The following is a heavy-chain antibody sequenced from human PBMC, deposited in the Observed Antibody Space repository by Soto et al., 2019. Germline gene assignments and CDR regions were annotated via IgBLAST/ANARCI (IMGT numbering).Heavy chain of an antibody. Sequence: QITLKESGPTLVKPTQTLRLTCTFSGFSLTTSGVGVGWIRQPPGEALEWLALIYWDDDKRYSPSLKSRLTIPSDTSNDHVVLTVTIMVPVDTATYYCAHLTYRYHAFDVWGQGAMVTVSS. CDR1: GFSLTTSGVG. J-gene: IGHJ3*01. D-gene: IGHD1-1*01. CDR2: IYWDDDK. CDR3: AHLTYRYHAFDV. V-gene: IGHV2-5*02.